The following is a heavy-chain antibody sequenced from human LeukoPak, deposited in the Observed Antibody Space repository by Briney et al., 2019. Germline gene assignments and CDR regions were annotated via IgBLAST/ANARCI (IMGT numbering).Heavy chain of an antibody. J-gene: IGHJ6*03. V-gene: IGHV4-34*01. Sequence: SETLSLTCAVYGGSFSDYYWSWLRQPPGKGLEGIVEINHSGSTNYNPSLRRRVTISVDTSKKQFSLKLGSVTDAETAVYYCGRLTSDINMFGGVTPDYYYMDVWGKGTQSPSP. D-gene: IGHD3-10*01. CDR1: GGSFSDYY. CDR2: INHSGST. CDR3: GRLTSDINMFGGVTPDYYYMDV.